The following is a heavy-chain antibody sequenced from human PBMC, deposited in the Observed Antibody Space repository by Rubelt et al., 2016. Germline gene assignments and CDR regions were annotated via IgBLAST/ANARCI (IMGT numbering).Heavy chain of an antibody. CDR3: ARGGVVIRWFDS. CDR2: IYYSWST. V-gene: IGHV4-39*01. D-gene: IGHD3-3*01. J-gene: IGHJ5*01. Sequence: QLQLQESGPGLVKPSETLSLTCTVSVGSISSSSYYWGWIRQPPGKGLEWIGSIYYSWSTYYNPSLKRRVTISVDTSKNQFSLKLSSVTAADTAVYYCARGGVVIRWFDSWGQGTLVTVSS. CDR1: VGSISSSSYY.